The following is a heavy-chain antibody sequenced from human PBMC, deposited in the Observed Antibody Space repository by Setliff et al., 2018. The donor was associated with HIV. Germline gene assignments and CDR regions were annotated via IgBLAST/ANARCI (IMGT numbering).Heavy chain of an antibody. D-gene: IGHD6-6*01. Sequence: PSETLSLTCAVYGGSFSGYYWSWIRQPPGKGLEWIGEINHSGSTNYNPSLKSRVTISVDTSKNQFSLELGSVTAADTAVYFCARDPASPYFDYWGQGTLVTVSS. V-gene: IGHV4-34*01. CDR1: GGSFSGYY. CDR2: INHSGST. J-gene: IGHJ4*02. CDR3: ARDPASPYFDY.